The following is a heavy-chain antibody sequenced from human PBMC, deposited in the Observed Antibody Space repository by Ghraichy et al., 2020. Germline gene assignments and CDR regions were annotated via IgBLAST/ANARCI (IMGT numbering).Heavy chain of an antibody. D-gene: IGHD2-2*01. V-gene: IGHV3-7*01. CDR2: IKQDGSEK. J-gene: IGHJ4*02. CDR1: GFTFSSYW. CDR3: ARDRLYCSSTSCYLYYFDY. Sequence: LSLTCAASGFTFSSYWMSWVRQAPGKGLEWVANIKQDGSEKYYVDSVKGRFTISRDNAKNSLYLQMNSLRAEDTAVYYCARDRLYCSSTSCYLYYFDYWGQGTLVTVSS.